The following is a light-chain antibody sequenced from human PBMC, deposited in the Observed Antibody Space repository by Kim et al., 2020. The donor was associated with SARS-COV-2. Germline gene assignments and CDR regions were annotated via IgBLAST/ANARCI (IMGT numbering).Light chain of an antibody. CDR1: QSVSSS. CDR3: QQRSNWPLT. J-gene: IGKJ4*01. CDR2: DAS. V-gene: IGKV3-11*01. Sequence: LSPGERATLSCRASQSVSSSLAWYQQKPGQAPRLLIYDASNRATGIPARFSGSGSGTDFTLTISSLEPEDFAVYYCQQRSNWPLTFGGGTKVDIK.